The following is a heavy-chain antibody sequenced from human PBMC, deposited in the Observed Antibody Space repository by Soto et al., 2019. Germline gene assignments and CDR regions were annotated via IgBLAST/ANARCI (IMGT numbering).Heavy chain of an antibody. CDR3: AECSRGSCYSFDY. D-gene: IGHD2-15*01. CDR1: GFTFSSYA. Sequence: EVQLLESGGGLVQPGGSLRLSCAASGFTFSSYAMSWVRQAPGKGLEWVSAISGSGGSTYYADSVKGRFTISRDNSKNTLYLQINSLRAEDTAVYYCAECSRGSCYSFDYWGHATLVTVSS. V-gene: IGHV3-23*01. CDR2: ISGSGGST. J-gene: IGHJ4*01.